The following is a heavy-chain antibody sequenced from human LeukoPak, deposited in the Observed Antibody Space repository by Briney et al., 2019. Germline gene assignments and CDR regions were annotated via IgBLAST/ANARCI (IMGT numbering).Heavy chain of an antibody. CDR1: GGSISSGSYY. V-gene: IGHV4-61*02. D-gene: IGHD4-17*01. Sequence: SETLSLTCTVSGGSISSGSYYWSWIRQPAGKGLEWIGRIYTSGSTNYNPSLKSRVTISVDTSKNQFSLKLSSVTAADTAVYYCARDGDTVTTDNWFDPWGQGTLATVSS. J-gene: IGHJ5*02. CDR3: ARDGDTVTTDNWFDP. CDR2: IYTSGST.